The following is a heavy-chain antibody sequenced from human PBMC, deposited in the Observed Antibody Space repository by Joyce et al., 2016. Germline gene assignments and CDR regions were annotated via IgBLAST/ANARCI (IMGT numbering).Heavy chain of an antibody. Sequence: EMQLVESGGGLVKPGDSLRLSCAASGFTFSNTKMNWVRQAPGKGLAWVGHIKGKSDGGTTVYAAPVKGRFTISRDDSKNTLYLQMNSLKPEDTAIYYCATDFSGGFWGQGTLVTVSS. CDR1: GFTFSNTK. V-gene: IGHV3-15*01. D-gene: IGHD3-10*01. CDR3: ATDFSGGF. J-gene: IGHJ4*02. CDR2: IKGKSDGGTT.